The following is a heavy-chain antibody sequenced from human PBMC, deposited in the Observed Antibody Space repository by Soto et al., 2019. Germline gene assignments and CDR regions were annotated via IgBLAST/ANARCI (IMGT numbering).Heavy chain of an antibody. Sequence: SETLSLTCDVSRDSIGSFKWWSWVRQPPGKGLEWIGEIYHTGTTNYNPSLRSRVTLSIDPSKNQFSLRITSVTAADTVVYYCGRVRHHFERLGDIFVSNWVQGILVT. CDR3: GRVRHHFERLGDIFVSN. V-gene: IGHV4-4*02. D-gene: IGHD3-9*01. CDR1: RDSIGSFKW. J-gene: IGHJ4*02. CDR2: IYHTGTT.